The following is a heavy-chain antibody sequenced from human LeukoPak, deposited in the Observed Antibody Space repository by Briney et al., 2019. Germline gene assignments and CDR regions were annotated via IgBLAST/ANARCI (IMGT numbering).Heavy chain of an antibody. J-gene: IGHJ3*02. Sequence: PSETLSLTCTVSGGSISSYYWSWIRQPAGKGLEWIGRIYTSGSTNYNPSLKSRVTMSVDTSKNQFSLKLSSVTAADTAVYYCASSIAAAGTGRGAFDIWGQGTMVTVSS. D-gene: IGHD6-13*01. CDR3: ASSIAAAGTGRGAFDI. CDR2: IYTSGST. V-gene: IGHV4-4*07. CDR1: GGSISSYY.